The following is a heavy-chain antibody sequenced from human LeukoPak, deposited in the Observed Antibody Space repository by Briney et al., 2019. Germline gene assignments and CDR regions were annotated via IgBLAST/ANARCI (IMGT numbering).Heavy chain of an antibody. CDR2: IKQDGSGK. CDR3: ARDSPIAMAGHDY. V-gene: IGHV3-7*05. D-gene: IGHD6-19*01. Sequence: GGSLRLSCAASGFTFSSYWMSWVRQAPGEGLEWVANIKQDGSGKFYVGSVKGRFTISRDNAKNSLYLQMNSLRAEDTAVYYCARDSPIAMAGHDYWGQGTLVTVSS. CDR1: GFTFSSYW. J-gene: IGHJ4*02.